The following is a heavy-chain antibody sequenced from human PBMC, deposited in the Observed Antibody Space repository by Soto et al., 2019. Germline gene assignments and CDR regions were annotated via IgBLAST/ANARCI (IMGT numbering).Heavy chain of an antibody. CDR3: ARGGRGGNYGGVIDY. D-gene: IGHD1-7*01. CDR1: GGTFSSYA. CDR2: IIPIFGTA. J-gene: IGHJ4*02. V-gene: IGHV1-69*01. Sequence: QVQLVQSGAEVKKPGSSVKVSCKASGGTFSSYAISWVRQAPGQGLEWMGGIIPIFGTANYAQKFQGRVTIPADESTSTAYRGLSSLRSGDTAVYYCARGGRGGNYGGVIDYWGQGTLVTVSS.